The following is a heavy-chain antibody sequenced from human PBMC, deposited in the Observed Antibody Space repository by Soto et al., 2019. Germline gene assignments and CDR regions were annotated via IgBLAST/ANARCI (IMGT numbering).Heavy chain of an antibody. CDR2: VYHSGTT. Sequence: ESLSLSCLVSGDSISSYYWSWVRQPPGRGLEWIGYVYHSGTTNSNPSLKSLVTISSDTSKNLFSLNLISVTPADTAVYFCGRDMSGGSRWYEFDSWGPGTLVTVSS. CDR3: GRDMSGGSRWYEFDS. J-gene: IGHJ4*02. V-gene: IGHV4-59*01. CDR1: GDSISSYY. D-gene: IGHD6-13*01.